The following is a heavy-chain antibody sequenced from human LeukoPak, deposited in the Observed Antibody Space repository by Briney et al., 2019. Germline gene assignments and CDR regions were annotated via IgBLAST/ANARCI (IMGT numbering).Heavy chain of an antibody. Sequence: SETLSLTCAVYGGSFSGYYWSWIRQPPGKGLEWIGEINHSGSTNYNPSLKSRVTISVDTSKNQFSLKLSSVTAADTAVYYCARGYSSGWHHAHDYWGQGTLVTVSS. V-gene: IGHV4-34*01. CDR1: GGSFSGYY. CDR2: INHSGST. D-gene: IGHD6-19*01. CDR3: ARGYSSGWHHAHDY. J-gene: IGHJ4*02.